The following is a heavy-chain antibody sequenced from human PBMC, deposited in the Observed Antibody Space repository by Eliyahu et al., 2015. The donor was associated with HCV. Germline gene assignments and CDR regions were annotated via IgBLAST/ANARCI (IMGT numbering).Heavy chain of an antibody. V-gene: IGHV3-66*02. CDR3: VRDRDSYNSSWMNFDY. D-gene: IGHD3-10*01. J-gene: IGHJ4*02. Sequence: DVQLVESGGGLVQPGGSLRLSXVSSGLTLRSNYVXWVRQAPGKGLEWVSVIYSETFTQYADSVRGRFIISRDNAKNTVYLQMNSLRPADTAVYYCVRDRDSYNSSWMNFDYWGQGTPLIVSS. CDR2: IYSETFT. CDR1: GLTLRSNY.